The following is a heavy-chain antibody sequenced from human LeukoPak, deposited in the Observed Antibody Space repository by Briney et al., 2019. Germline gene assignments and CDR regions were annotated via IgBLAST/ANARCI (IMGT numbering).Heavy chain of an antibody. CDR1: GGSISSYY. D-gene: IGHD6-13*01. V-gene: IGHV4-4*07. Sequence: SETLSLTCTVSGGSISSYYWSWIRQPAGKGLEWIGRIYTSGSTNYNPSLKSRVTMSVDTSKNQFSLKLSSVTAADTAVYCCARGLAISAAGDAFDIWGQGTMVTVSS. CDR3: ARGLAISAAGDAFDI. CDR2: IYTSGST. J-gene: IGHJ3*02.